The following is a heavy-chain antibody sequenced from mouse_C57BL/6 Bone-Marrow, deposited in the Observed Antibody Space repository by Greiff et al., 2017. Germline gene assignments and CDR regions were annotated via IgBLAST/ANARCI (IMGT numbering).Heavy chain of an antibody. Sequence: VQLQQSVAELVRPGASVKLSCTASGFNIKNTYMHWVKQRPEQGLEWIGRIDPANGNTTYAPKFQGKDTITADTSSNTAYLQLSSLTSEDTAIYYCARPYYSNYIYYYAMDYWGQGTSVTVSS. J-gene: IGHJ4*01. CDR3: ARPYYSNYIYYYAMDY. CDR2: IDPANGNT. D-gene: IGHD2-5*01. CDR1: GFNIKNTY. V-gene: IGHV14-3*01.